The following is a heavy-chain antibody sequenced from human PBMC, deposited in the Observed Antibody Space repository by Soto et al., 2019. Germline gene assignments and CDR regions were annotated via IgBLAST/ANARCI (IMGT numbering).Heavy chain of an antibody. V-gene: IGHV3-23*01. CDR1: GFTFSTYT. J-gene: IGHJ4*02. CDR3: AKDFTPDGYWDFDY. Sequence: GGSLRLSCAASGFTFSTYTMSWVRQPPGKGLEWVSAVLQTGSSTFYADSVKGRFTISRDNSKNTLYLQMNNLRAEDTAVYYCAKDFTPDGYWDFDYWGQGTLVTVS. CDR2: VLQTGSST. D-gene: IGHD4-17*01.